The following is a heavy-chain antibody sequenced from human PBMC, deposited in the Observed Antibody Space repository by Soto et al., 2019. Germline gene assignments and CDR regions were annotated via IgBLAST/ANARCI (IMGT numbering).Heavy chain of an antibody. V-gene: IGHV4-34*01. Sequence: SETLSLTCAVYGGSFSGYYWSWIRQPPGKGLEWIGEINHSGSTNYNPSLKSRVTISVDTSKNQFSLKLSSVTAADTAVYYCARMKGDSAVAGTPDAFDIWGQGTMVTVSS. J-gene: IGHJ3*02. CDR2: INHSGST. CDR3: ARMKGDSAVAGTPDAFDI. D-gene: IGHD6-19*01. CDR1: GGSFSGYY.